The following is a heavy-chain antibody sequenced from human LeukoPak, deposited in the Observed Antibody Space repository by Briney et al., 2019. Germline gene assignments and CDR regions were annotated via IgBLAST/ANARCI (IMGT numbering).Heavy chain of an antibody. J-gene: IGHJ4*02. V-gene: IGHV4-31*03. D-gene: IGHD3-22*01. CDR3: ARAEFDSSGYEGFDY. CDR1: GGSISSGGYY. CDR2: IYYSGST. Sequence: SETLSLTCTVSGGSISSGGYYWRWIRQHPGKGLEWIGYIYYSGSTYYNPSLKSRVTISLDTSKNQFSLKLSSVTAADTAVYYCARAEFDSSGYEGFDYWGQGALVTVSS.